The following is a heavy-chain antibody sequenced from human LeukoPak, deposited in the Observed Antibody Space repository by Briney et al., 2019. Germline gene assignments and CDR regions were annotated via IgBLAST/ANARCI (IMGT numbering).Heavy chain of an antibody. CDR1: GFTFSSYG. CDR2: ISYDGSNK. J-gene: IGHJ4*02. V-gene: IGHV3-30*18. Sequence: GGSLRLSCAASGFTFSSYGMHWVRQAPGKGLEWVAVISYDGSNKYYADSVKGRFTISRDNSKNTLYLQMNSLRAEDTAVYYCAKAKKFGELLTWGQGTLVTVSS. CDR3: AKAKKFGELLT. D-gene: IGHD3-10*01.